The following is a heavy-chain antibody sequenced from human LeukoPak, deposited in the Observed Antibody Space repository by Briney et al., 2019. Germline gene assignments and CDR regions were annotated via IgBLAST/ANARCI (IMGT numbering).Heavy chain of an antibody. V-gene: IGHV4-34*01. Sequence: SETLSLTCTVYGGSFSGYYWSWIRQPPGMGLEWIGEINHSGSINYNPSLESRVTISVDTSKNQFSLKLSSVTAADTAVYYCARARSGKWGFDYWGQGTLVTVSS. J-gene: IGHJ4*02. D-gene: IGHD1-26*01. CDR2: INHSGSI. CDR1: GGSFSGYY. CDR3: ARARSGKWGFDY.